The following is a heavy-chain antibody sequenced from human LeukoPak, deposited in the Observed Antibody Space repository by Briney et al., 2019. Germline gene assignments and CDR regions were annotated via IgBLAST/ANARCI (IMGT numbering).Heavy chain of an antibody. V-gene: IGHV1-2*02. CDR2: INPNSGGT. CDR1: GYTFTGYY. D-gene: IGHD6-13*01. J-gene: IGHJ4*02. CDR3: ARSYSSSWYQNY. Sequence: ASVKVSCKASGYTFTGYYMHWVRQAPGQGLEWMGWINPNSGGTNFAQKFQGRVTMTRDTSISTAYIELSRLRSDDTAVYYCARSYSSSWYQNYWGQGTLVTVSS.